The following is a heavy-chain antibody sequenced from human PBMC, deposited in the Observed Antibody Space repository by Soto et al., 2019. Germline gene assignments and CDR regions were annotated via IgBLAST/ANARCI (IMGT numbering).Heavy chain of an antibody. CDR3: ARHGRTSGSFSTSSVRTEFDY. D-gene: IGHD6-6*01. CDR2: IYSSGNT. Sequence: PSHTLSLTGTVSGFAINSGTYYWGWVRQSPGKGLEWIGTIYSSGNTYYKPSLKSRVTISIDTSKNQFSLKLTSVTAADTAVYFCARHGRTSGSFSTSSVRTEFDYWGQGTLVTVSS. CDR1: GFAINSGTYY. V-gene: IGHV4-39*01. J-gene: IGHJ4*02.